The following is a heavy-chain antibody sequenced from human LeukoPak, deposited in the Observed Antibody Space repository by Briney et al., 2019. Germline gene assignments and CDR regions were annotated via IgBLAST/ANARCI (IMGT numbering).Heavy chain of an antibody. J-gene: IGHJ4*02. CDR3: ARDLGSGATVGYYFDY. CDR1: GFTLSTYT. Sequence: GGSLRLSCAASGFTLSTYTMNWVRQAPGKGLEWVSSISSSSNYIYYADSVKGRFTISRDDAKNSLYLQMNSLRAEDTALYYCARDLGSGATVGYYFDYWGQGTLVTVSS. CDR2: ISSSSNYI. V-gene: IGHV3-21*04. D-gene: IGHD1-26*01.